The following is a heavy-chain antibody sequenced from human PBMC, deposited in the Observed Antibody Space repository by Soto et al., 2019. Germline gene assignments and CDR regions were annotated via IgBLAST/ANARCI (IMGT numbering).Heavy chain of an antibody. V-gene: IGHV1-69*02. CDR2: IIPILGIA. Sequence: QVQLVQSWAEVKKPGSAVKVSCKASGGTFSSYMISWVRQAPGQGREWMGRIIPILGIANYAQKLQGRVPCTADKSTSTAYMELSSLRSEDTAVYYCAGRLAGDYGDFDYWGQGKLVTVSS. CDR1: GGTFSSYM. J-gene: IGHJ4*02. D-gene: IGHD4-17*01. CDR3: AGRLAGDYGDFDY.